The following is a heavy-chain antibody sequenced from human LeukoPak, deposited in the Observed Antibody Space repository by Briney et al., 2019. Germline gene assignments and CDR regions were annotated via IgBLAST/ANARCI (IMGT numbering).Heavy chain of an antibody. Sequence: GGSLRLSCAASGFTFSDYYMSWIRQAPGKGLEWVSYISSIGSTIYYEASVKGRFTLSRANAKKSLYLQMTSLRAEDTAVYYCAREGSSGRGPYWGPGTLVTVSS. J-gene: IGHJ4*02. V-gene: IGHV3-11*04. D-gene: IGHD3-22*01. CDR2: ISSIGSTI. CDR1: GFTFSDYY. CDR3: AREGSSGRGPY.